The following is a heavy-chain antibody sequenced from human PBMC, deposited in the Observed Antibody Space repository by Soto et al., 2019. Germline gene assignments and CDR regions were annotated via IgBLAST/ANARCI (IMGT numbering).Heavy chain of an antibody. CDR3: ASFTTVTTERFDAFHI. V-gene: IGHV4-59*01. CDR1: GGSINSSY. Sequence: PSETLSLTCTVSGGSINSSYWTWIRQPPGKGLEWIGYIYYSGSTNYNPSLKSRVTISVDTSKNQFSLKLSSVTAADTAVYYCASFTTVTTERFDAFHIWGQGTMVTGSS. CDR2: IYYSGST. D-gene: IGHD4-17*01. J-gene: IGHJ3*02.